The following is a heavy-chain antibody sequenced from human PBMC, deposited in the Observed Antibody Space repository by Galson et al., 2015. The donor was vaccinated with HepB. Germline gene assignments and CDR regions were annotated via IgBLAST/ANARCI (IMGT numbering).Heavy chain of an antibody. CDR2: ISGSGGRT. D-gene: IGHD3-10*01. J-gene: IGHJ4*02. Sequence: LRLSCAASGFTFSSYAMTWVRQAPGKGLEWVSAISGSGGRTYYTDSVKGRFTISRDNSKNTLYLQMNSLRAEDTAVYYCAKGITILRGDELDYWGQGTLVTVSS. CDR3: AKGITILRGDELDY. V-gene: IGHV3-23*01. CDR1: GFTFSSYA.